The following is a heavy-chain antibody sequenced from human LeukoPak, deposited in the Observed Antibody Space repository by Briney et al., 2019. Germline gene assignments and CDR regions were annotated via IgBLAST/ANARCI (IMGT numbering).Heavy chain of an antibody. CDR1: GFTFSSYW. Sequence: PGGSLRLSCAVSGFTFSSYWMHWVRQAPGKGLVWVTRINSDGSSTSYADSVKGRFTISRDNAKNTLYLQMNSLRAEDTAVYYCARRLIVVVKEAFDIWGQGTMVTVSS. D-gene: IGHD2-15*01. CDR2: INSDGSST. V-gene: IGHV3-74*01. J-gene: IGHJ3*02. CDR3: ARRLIVVVKEAFDI.